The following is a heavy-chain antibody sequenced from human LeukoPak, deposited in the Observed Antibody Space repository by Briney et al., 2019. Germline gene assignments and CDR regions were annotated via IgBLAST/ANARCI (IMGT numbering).Heavy chain of an antibody. CDR1: GFTFSSYS. Sequence: GGSLRLSCAASGFTFSSYSMNWVRQAPGKGLEWVSYISSSTSTMYYADSVKGRFTISRDNAKNSLYLQMNSLRAEDTAVYYCARDPNTIAAAGTADYWGQGTLVTVSS. CDR3: ARDPNTIAAAGTADY. V-gene: IGHV3-48*01. CDR2: ISSSTSTM. J-gene: IGHJ4*02. D-gene: IGHD6-13*01.